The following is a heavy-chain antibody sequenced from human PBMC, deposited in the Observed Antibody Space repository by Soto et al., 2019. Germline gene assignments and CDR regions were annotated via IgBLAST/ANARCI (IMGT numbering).Heavy chain of an antibody. V-gene: IGHV4-39*01. Sequence: SETLSLTCSLSGASITSTTYFWAWIRKTPGKGLEWFGSIYYSGKTHYNPSLKSRATISVDRSRNQFSLEVKSVTAADTAVYYCAKNLPRTGRFDXWGQGTVVTVSX. CDR3: AKNLPRTGRFDX. CDR1: GASITSTTYF. CDR2: IYYSGKT. J-gene: IGHJ4*02.